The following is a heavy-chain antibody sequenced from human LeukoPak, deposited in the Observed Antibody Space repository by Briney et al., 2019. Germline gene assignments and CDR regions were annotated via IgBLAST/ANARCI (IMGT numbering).Heavy chain of an antibody. CDR2: ISADGSST. CDR3: AKATAFSHSGGAVGDH. Sequence: GGSLRLSCAASGFTISSYWMHWVRQAPGKGLVWVSRISADGSSTTYADSVKGRFTISRDNAENTLYLQMNSLRAEDTALYYCAKATAFSHSGGAVGDHWGQGTLVTVS. CDR1: GFTISSYW. V-gene: IGHV3-74*01. J-gene: IGHJ4*02. D-gene: IGHD1-26*01.